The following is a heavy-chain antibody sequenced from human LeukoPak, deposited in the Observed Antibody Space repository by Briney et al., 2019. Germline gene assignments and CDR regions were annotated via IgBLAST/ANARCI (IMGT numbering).Heavy chain of an antibody. D-gene: IGHD6-13*01. Sequence: PGRSLRLSWAAPGFTFSSYWMSWVRQPQGKGLEWVAKIKQVGSEKYYVDSVKGRFTISRENAKNSLYLQMNSLRAEDTAVYYCARGDVAAGFDYWGQGTPVTVSS. CDR3: ARGDVAAGFDY. CDR1: GFTFSSYW. J-gene: IGHJ4*02. V-gene: IGHV3-7*01. CDR2: IKQVGSEK.